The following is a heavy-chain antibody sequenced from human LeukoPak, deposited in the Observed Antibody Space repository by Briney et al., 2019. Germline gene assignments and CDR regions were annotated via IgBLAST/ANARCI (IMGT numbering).Heavy chain of an antibody. Sequence: SETLSLTCTVSGGSISSPNWWTWVRLPPGKGLEWIGEIYHSGSSNYNPSLKSRVTISVDKSKNQFSLKLSSVIAADTAMYYCARGGTGAFDVWGQGTMVTVSS. CDR2: IYHSGSS. D-gene: IGHD1-1*01. V-gene: IGHV4-4*02. J-gene: IGHJ3*01. CDR1: GGSISSPNW. CDR3: ARGGTGAFDV.